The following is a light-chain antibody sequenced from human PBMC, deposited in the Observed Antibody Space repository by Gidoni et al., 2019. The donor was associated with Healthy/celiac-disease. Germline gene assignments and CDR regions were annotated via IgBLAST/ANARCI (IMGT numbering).Light chain of an antibody. Sequence: DIVMTQSPDSLAVSLGERATINCKSSQSVLYSSNNKNYLAWYQQKPGQPPKLLIYWASTRESGVPDRFSGSGSGTDFTLTISSLQAEDVAVYYCQQYYSTPYIFGQVTKLEIK. V-gene: IGKV4-1*01. CDR1: QSVLYSSNNKNY. CDR3: QQYYSTPYI. CDR2: WAS. J-gene: IGKJ2*01.